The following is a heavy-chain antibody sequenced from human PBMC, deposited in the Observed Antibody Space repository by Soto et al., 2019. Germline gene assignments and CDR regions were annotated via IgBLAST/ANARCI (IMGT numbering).Heavy chain of an antibody. CDR3: ARGGYYDGVGGKLSHYGLDV. CDR2: ISPYNDYT. V-gene: IGHV1-18*01. CDR1: GYTFIRYG. Sequence: QVHLVQSAGEGKKPGASVKVSCKASGYTFIRYGITWVRQAPGQGLEWVGWISPYNDYTNYAQDCQGRVCITTDTTTNTVYMALRGLIPDDTALYYCARGGYYDGVGGKLSHYGLDVWGQGTTVTVSS. D-gene: IGHD3-16*01. J-gene: IGHJ6*02.